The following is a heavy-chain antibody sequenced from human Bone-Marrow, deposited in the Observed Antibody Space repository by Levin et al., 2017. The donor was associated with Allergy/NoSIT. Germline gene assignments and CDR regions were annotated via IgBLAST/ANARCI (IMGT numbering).Heavy chain of an antibody. CDR3: ARDTPHSGSYRHNWFDP. CDR2: ISAYNGNT. V-gene: IGHV1-18*01. CDR1: GYTFTSYG. J-gene: IGHJ5*02. D-gene: IGHD1-26*01. Sequence: AASVKVSCKASGYTFTSYGISWVRQAPGQGLEWMGWISAYNGNTNYAQKLQGRVTMTTDTSTSTAYMELRSLRSDDTAVYYCARDTPHSGSYRHNWFDPRGQGTLVTVSS.